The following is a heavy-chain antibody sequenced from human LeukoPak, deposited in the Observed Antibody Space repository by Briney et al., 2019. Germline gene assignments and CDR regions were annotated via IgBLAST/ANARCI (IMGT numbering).Heavy chain of an antibody. Sequence: PSETLSLTCTVSGGSISSYYWSWIRQPPGKGLEWIGYIYYSGSTNYNPSLKSRVTISVDTSKNQFSLKLSSVTAADTAVYYCARGYYYDSSGYKSGHYYFDYWGQGTLVTVSS. CDR3: ARGYYYDSSGYKSGHYYFDY. CDR2: IYYSGST. J-gene: IGHJ4*02. CDR1: GGSISSYY. D-gene: IGHD3-22*01. V-gene: IGHV4-59*01.